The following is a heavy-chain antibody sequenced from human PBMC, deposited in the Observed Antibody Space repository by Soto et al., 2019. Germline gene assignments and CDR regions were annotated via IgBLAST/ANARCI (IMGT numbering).Heavy chain of an antibody. CDR2: IFPGDSDT. CDR1: GYTFTNYW. V-gene: IGHV5-51*01. CDR3: VRPNFGALTHFDF. J-gene: IGHJ4*02. D-gene: IGHD3-16*01. Sequence: GESLKIACKAIGYTFTNYWIGWVRQTPGKGLEWMGIIFPGDSDTRYNPSFEGQVTVSADESISTAYLQWNTLKASDTAMYYCVRPNFGALTHFDFWGQGTLVTVSS.